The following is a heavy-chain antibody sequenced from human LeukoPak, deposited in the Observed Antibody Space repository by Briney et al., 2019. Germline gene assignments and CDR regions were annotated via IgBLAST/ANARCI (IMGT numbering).Heavy chain of an antibody. CDR3: ARAGLAAAGTHYYYGMDV. D-gene: IGHD6-13*01. CDR1: GGSISSGDYY. CDR2: IYYSGST. V-gene: IGHV4-30-4*01. J-gene: IGHJ6*02. Sequence: PSQTLSLTCTVSGGSISSGDYYWSWIRQPPGKGLEWIGYIYYSGSTYYNPSLKSRVTILVDTSKNQFSLKLSSVTAADTAVYYCARAGLAAAGTHYYYGMDVWGQGTTVTVSS.